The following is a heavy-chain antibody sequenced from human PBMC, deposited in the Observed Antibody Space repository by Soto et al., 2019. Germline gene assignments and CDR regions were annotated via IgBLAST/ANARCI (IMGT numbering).Heavy chain of an antibody. D-gene: IGHD5-18*01. J-gene: IGHJ6*02. Sequence: SETLSLTCTVSGGSISSYYWSWIRQPPGKGLEWIGYIYYSGSTNYNPSLKSRVTISVDTSKNQFSLKLSSVTAADTAVYYCARGDTAMVSFDYYYGMDVWGQGTTVTVSS. V-gene: IGHV4-59*01. CDR3: ARGDTAMVSFDYYYGMDV. CDR2: IYYSGST. CDR1: GGSISSYY.